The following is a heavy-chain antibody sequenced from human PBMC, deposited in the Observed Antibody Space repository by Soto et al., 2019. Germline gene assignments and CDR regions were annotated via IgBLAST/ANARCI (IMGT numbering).Heavy chain of an antibody. CDR1: GGSICSSSYY. Sequence: PSETLSLTCTVSGGSICSSSYYWGWIRQPPGKGLEWIVSIYYSGSTYYNPSLKSRVTISVDTSKNQFSLKLSSVTAADTAVYYCGRMPGSSSIIYYFDYGGQGPLVPVPS. V-gene: IGHV4-39*01. CDR2: IYYSGST. D-gene: IGHD6-13*01. J-gene: IGHJ4*02. CDR3: GRMPGSSSIIYYFDY.